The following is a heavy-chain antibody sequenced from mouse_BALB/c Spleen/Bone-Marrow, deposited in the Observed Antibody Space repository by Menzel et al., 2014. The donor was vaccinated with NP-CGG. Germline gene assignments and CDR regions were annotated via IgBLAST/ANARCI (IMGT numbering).Heavy chain of an antibody. CDR2: ISYSGSS. CDR1: GYSITSDYA. Sequence: EVQLQQSGPGLVKPSQSLSLTCTATGYSITSDYAWNWIRQFPGNKLEWMGYISYSGSSSYNPSLESRISITRDTSKTQFFLQLHSVTTEDTATYYCARYDYDVGYFDYWGQGTTLTVSS. V-gene: IGHV3-2*02. D-gene: IGHD2-4*01. J-gene: IGHJ2*01. CDR3: ARYDYDVGYFDY.